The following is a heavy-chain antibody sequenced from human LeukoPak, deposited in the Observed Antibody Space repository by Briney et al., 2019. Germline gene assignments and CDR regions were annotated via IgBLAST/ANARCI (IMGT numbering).Heavy chain of an antibody. Sequence: GGSLRLSCAASEFTFSSYWMSWVRQAPGKGLEWVADIKQDGSEKYYVDSVKGRFTISRDNSKNTLYLQMNSPRAEDTAAYYCAKDGNWARFENWGQGTLVTVSS. CDR2: IKQDGSEK. J-gene: IGHJ4*02. V-gene: IGHV3-7*03. CDR3: AKDGNWARFEN. D-gene: IGHD7-27*01. CDR1: EFTFSSYW.